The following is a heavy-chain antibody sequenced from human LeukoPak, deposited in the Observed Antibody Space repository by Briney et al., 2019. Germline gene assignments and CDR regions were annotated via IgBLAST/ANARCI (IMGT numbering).Heavy chain of an antibody. Sequence: GGSLRLSCAASGFTFDDYGMSWVRQAPGKGLEWVSGINWNGGSTGYADSVKGRFTISRDNAKNSLYLQMNSLRAEDTALYYCARDRGFSSGGNWFDPWGQGTLVTVSS. CDR2: INWNGGST. CDR3: ARDRGFSSGGNWFDP. V-gene: IGHV3-20*04. J-gene: IGHJ5*02. CDR1: GFTFDDYG. D-gene: IGHD1-26*01.